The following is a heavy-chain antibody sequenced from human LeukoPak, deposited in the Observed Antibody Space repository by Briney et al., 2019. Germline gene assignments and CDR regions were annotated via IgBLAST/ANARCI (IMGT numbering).Heavy chain of an antibody. CDR2: IYYSGST. CDR1: GGSIRSSYYY. J-gene: IGHJ3*02. CDR3: ARAIRLVWFDI. D-gene: IGHD3-16*01. Sequence: PSETLSLTCTVSGGSIRSSYYYWGWIRQPPGKGLEWIGYIYYSGSTYYNPSLKSRVTISVDTSKNQFSLKLSSVTAADTAVYYCARAIRLVWFDIWGQGTMVTVSS. V-gene: IGHV4-31*03.